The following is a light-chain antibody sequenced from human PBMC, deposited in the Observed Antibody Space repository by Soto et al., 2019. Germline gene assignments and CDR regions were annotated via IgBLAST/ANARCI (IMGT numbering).Light chain of an antibody. Sequence: VVMTQSALSLPFTLGQPASISCRSNQSLVHSDGIAYFSWFQQRPGRSPRRLIYKVYNRDSGVTARFSGSGSGPDFALKISRVEAEDVGVYYCMQGTHWPITVGPGTRLEIK. V-gene: IGKV2-30*02. J-gene: IGKJ5*01. CDR2: KVY. CDR3: MQGTHWPIT. CDR1: QSLVHSDGIAY.